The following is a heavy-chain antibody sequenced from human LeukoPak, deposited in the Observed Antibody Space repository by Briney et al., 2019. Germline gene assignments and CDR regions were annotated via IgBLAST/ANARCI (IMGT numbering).Heavy chain of an antibody. Sequence: GGSLRLSCAASGFTFSSYSMYWVRQAPGKGLEWVSYISSSSSTIYYADSVKGRFTISRDNAKNSLYLQMNSLRAEDTAVYYCASLVVPAASTYYYYYMDVWGKGTTVTVSS. V-gene: IGHV3-48*01. CDR3: ASLVVPAASTYYYYYMDV. CDR1: GFTFSSYS. J-gene: IGHJ6*03. CDR2: ISSSSSTI. D-gene: IGHD2-2*01.